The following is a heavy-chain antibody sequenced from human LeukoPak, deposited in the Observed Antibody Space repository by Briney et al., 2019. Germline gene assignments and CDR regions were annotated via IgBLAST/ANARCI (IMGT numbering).Heavy chain of an antibody. J-gene: IGHJ3*02. CDR1: GGSIISTDDY. CDR3: AREDGTAMDNAFDI. Sequence: PSETLSLTCTVSGGSIISTDDYWGWIRQPPGKGPEWIGGIYYTGSTYHNPSLKSRVTISEDPSKNQFSLKLRSVTAADTAVYYCAREDGTAMDNAFDIWSQGTMVTVSS. D-gene: IGHD5-18*01. CDR2: IYYTGST. V-gene: IGHV4-39*07.